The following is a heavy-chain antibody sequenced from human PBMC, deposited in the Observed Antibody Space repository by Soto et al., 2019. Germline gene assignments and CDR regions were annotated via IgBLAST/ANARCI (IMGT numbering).Heavy chain of an antibody. Sequence: PSETLSLACTVSGGSISSYYWSWIRQPPGKGLEWIGYIYYSESTNYNPSPKSRVTISVDTSKNQFSLKLSSVTAADTAVYYCARSVVVVVPALYYYYMDVWGNGTTVTVSS. D-gene: IGHD2-2*01. CDR3: ARSVVVVVPALYYYYMDV. CDR1: GGSISSYY. V-gene: IGHV4-59*01. J-gene: IGHJ6*03. CDR2: IYYSEST.